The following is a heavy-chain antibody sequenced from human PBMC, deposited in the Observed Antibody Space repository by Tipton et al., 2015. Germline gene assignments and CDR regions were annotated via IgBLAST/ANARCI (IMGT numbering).Heavy chain of an antibody. Sequence: GLVKPSETLSLTCDVSGYSISSGYYWSWIRQPPGKGLEWIGSFFHSGNTFHNPSLRSRVTISVDTSKNQFSLKLSSVTAADTAVYYCARLFYSTSWYWFDPWGQGTLVTVSS. D-gene: IGHD6-13*01. CDR1: GYSISSGYY. V-gene: IGHV4-38-2*01. J-gene: IGHJ5*02. CDR2: FFHSGNT. CDR3: ARLFYSTSWYWFDP.